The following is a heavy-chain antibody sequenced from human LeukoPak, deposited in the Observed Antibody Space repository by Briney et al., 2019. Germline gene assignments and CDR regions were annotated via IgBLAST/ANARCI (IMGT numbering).Heavy chain of an antibody. CDR3: ARAFIAAAGSFDY. J-gene: IGHJ4*02. V-gene: IGHV4-34*01. Sequence: PGGSLRLSCAASGFTFSSYSMNWVRQPPGKGLEWIGEINHSGSTNYNPSLKSRVTISVDTSKNQFSLKLSSVTAADTAAYYCARAFIAAAGSFDYWGQGTLVTVSS. CDR2: INHSGST. CDR1: GFTFSSYS. D-gene: IGHD6-13*01.